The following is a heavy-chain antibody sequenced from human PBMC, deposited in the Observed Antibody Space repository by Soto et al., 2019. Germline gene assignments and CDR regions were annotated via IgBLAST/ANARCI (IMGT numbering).Heavy chain of an antibody. CDR3: ARGLNYGMDV. J-gene: IGHJ6*02. CDR2: INDAGSST. CDR1: GFTFSTYW. V-gene: IGHV3-74*01. Sequence: PGGSLRLSCAASGFTFSTYWMHWVRQAPGKGLVWVSHINDAGSSTSYADSVKGRFTISRDNAENTLYLQMNSLRAEDTAVYYCARGLNYGMDVWGQGTTVTVSS.